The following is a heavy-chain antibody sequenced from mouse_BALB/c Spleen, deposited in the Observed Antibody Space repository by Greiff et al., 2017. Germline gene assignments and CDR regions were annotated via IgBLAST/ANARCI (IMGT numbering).Heavy chain of an antibody. Sequence: VQRVESGPGLVAPSQSLSITCTVSGFSLTSYGVHWVRQPPGKGLEWLGVIWAGGSTNYNSALMSRLSISKDNSKSQVFLKMNSLQTDDTAMYYCARPYYGSSYWFAYWGQGTLVTVSA. CDR2: IWAGGST. J-gene: IGHJ3*01. D-gene: IGHD1-1*01. CDR1: GFSLTSYG. CDR3: ARPYYGSSYWFAY. V-gene: IGHV2-9*02.